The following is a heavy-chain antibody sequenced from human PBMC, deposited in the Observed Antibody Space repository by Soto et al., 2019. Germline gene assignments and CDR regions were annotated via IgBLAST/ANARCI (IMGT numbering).Heavy chain of an antibody. CDR1: GGSISSSSYY. D-gene: IGHD6-25*01. CDR2: IYYSGST. Sequence: PSETLSLTCTVSGGSISSSSYYWGWIRQPPGEGLEWIGSIYYSGSTNYNPSLKSRVTISVDTSKNQFSLKLSSVTAADTAVYYCARERLHHWFDPWGQGTLVTVSS. J-gene: IGHJ5*02. CDR3: ARERLHHWFDP. V-gene: IGHV4-39*07.